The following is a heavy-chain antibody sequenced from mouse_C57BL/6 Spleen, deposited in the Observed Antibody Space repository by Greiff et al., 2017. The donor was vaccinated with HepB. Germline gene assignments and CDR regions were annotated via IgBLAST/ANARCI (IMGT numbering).Heavy chain of an antibody. D-gene: IGHD1-1*01. V-gene: IGHV1-15*01. J-gene: IGHJ2*01. CDR3: TRGGSSLDY. CDR1: GYTFTDYE. CDR2: IDPETGGT. Sequence: VKLMESGAELVRPGASVTLSCKASGYTFTDYEMHWVKQTPVHGLEWIGAIDPETGGTAYNQKFKGKAILTADKSSSTAYMELRSLTSEDSAVYYCTRGGSSLDYWGQGTTLTVSS.